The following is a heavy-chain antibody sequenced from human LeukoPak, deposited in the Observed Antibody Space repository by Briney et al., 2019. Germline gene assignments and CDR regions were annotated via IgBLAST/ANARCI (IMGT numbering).Heavy chain of an antibody. J-gene: IGHJ4*02. CDR3: ARRGWYSTSYYFDY. V-gene: IGHV5-51*01. CDR1: GYSFTTSW. CDR2: IYPADSDT. D-gene: IGHD6-6*01. Sequence: GESLKISCKGSGYSFTTSWIGWVRQMPGKGLEWMGIIYPADSDTRYSPSFQGQVTISVDKSISTAYLQWSSLKASDTAMYYCARRGWYSTSYYFDYWGRGTLVTVSS.